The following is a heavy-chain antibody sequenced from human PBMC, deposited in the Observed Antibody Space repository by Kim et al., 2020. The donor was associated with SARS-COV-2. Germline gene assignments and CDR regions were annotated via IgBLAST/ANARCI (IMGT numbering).Heavy chain of an antibody. CDR3: ARVRGGYSYGIDY. V-gene: IGHV3-74*01. CDR1: GFALRSNR. D-gene: IGHD5-18*01. CDR2: INIDGSST. J-gene: IGHJ4*02. Sequence: GGSLRLSCVASGFALRSNRMHWVRQAPGKGLEWVSRINIDGSSTSYADAVKGRFTISRDNAKNTLYVQMKSLRAEDTAVYYCARVRGGYSYGIDYCGQGTPVTVSS.